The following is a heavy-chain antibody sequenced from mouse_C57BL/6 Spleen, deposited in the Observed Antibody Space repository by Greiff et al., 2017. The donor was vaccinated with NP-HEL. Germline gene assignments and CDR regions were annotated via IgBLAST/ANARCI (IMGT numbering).Heavy chain of an antibody. J-gene: IGHJ3*01. CDR3: ARGNWDGFAY. D-gene: IGHD4-1*01. Sequence: DVKLVESGPGMVKPSQSLSLTCTVTGYSITSGYDWHWIRHFPGNKLEWMGYISYSGSTNYNPSLKSRISITHDTSKNHFFLKLNSVTTEDTATYYCARGNWDGFAYWGQGTLVTVSA. CDR1: GYSITSGYD. CDR2: ISYSGST. V-gene: IGHV3-1*01.